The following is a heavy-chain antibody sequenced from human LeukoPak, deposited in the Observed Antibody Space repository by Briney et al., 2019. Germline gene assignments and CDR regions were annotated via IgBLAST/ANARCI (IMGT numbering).Heavy chain of an antibody. J-gene: IGHJ4*02. V-gene: IGHV1-2*02. CDR2: INPNSGGT. CDR3: AKLALYLSGCFDY. D-gene: IGHD6-19*01. CDR1: GDTFTGSY. Sequence: ASVKVSCKASGDTFTGSYMHWVREAPGQGLEWMGWINPNSGGTNYAQKFQGRVTMTRDTSISTAYMELSRLGSDDTARYYCAKLALYLSGCFDYWGQGTLVTVSS.